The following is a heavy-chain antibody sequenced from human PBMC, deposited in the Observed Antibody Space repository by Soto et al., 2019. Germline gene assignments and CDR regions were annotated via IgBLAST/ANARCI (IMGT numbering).Heavy chain of an antibody. Sequence: PGGSLRLSCAASGFTFSMYAMSWVRQAPGKGLGWVSVISGGGGSIYYADSVKGRFTISRDNSKNTLYLQMNSLRAEDTAVYYCAKDLPSATYSSGWYDGGNLGQGTLVTVSS. CDR2: ISGGGGSI. CDR1: GFTFSMYA. D-gene: IGHD6-19*01. CDR3: AKDLPSATYSSGWYDGGN. J-gene: IGHJ4*02. V-gene: IGHV3-23*01.